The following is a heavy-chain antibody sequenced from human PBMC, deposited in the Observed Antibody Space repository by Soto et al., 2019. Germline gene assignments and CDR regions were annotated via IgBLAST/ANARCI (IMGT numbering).Heavy chain of an antibody. D-gene: IGHD3-9*01. CDR2: IYYSGST. CDR3: ARSRDILTGYRKYYYYMDV. Sequence: TSETLSLTCTVSGSSISSYYWSWIRQPPGKGLEWIGYIYYSGSTNYNPSLKSRVTISVDTSKNQFSLKLSSVTAADTAVYYCARSRDILTGYRKYYYYMDVWGKGTTVTVSS. V-gene: IGHV4-59*01. CDR1: GSSISSYY. J-gene: IGHJ6*03.